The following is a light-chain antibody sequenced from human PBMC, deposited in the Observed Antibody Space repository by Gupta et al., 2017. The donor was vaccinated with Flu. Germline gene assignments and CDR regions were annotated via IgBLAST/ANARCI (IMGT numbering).Light chain of an antibody. Sequence: DIQMTQSPSSLSASVGDRVTITCRASQSISSYLNWYQQKPGKAPKLLIYAASRVQSGVPSRFSGSGYGKDFTLSSSRRQDEDFANYYGQQGYSNYTFGQGTKVEIK. CDR1: QSISSY. V-gene: IGKV1-39*01. CDR3: QQGYSNYT. CDR2: AAS. J-gene: IGKJ2*01.